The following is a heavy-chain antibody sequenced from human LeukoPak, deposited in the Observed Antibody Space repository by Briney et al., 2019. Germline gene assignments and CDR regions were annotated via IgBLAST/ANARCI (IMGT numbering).Heavy chain of an antibody. CDR3: ARGPSGYHNT. V-gene: IGHV3-23*01. CDR2: IGGGGSDT. Sequence: PGGSLRLSCAVAGFNFWNTGMSWVRQAPGKGLEWVSAIGGGGSDTKYTDSVKGRFTILRDISKNTLYLQMNSLRAEDTAVYYCARGPSGYHNTGGQGTLVTVSS. CDR1: GFNFWNTG. D-gene: IGHD5-12*01. J-gene: IGHJ4*02.